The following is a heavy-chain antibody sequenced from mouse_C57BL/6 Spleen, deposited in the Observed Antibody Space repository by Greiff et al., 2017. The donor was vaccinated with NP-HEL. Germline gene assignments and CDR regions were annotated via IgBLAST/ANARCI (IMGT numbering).Heavy chain of an antibody. Sequence: VKLMESGAELVKPGASVKISCKASGYAFSSYWMNWVKQRPGKGLEWIGQIYPGDGDTNYNGKFKGKATLTADKSSSTAYMQLSSLTSEDSAVYFCARGYYYGSSDVWGTGTTVTVSS. D-gene: IGHD1-1*01. V-gene: IGHV1-80*01. CDR2: IYPGDGDT. CDR3: ARGYYYGSSDV. CDR1: GYAFSSYW. J-gene: IGHJ1*03.